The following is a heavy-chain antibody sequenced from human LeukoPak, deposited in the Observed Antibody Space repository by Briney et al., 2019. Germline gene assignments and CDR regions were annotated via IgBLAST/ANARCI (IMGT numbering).Heavy chain of an antibody. CDR2: IIPIFGTA. D-gene: IGHD3-22*01. V-gene: IGHV1-69*13. Sequence: SVKVSCKASGGTFSSYAISWVRQAPGQGLEWMGGIIPIFGTANYAQKFQGRVTITADETTSTAYMELSSLRSEDTAVYYCARGPDYYDSSGYDYYYMDVWGKGTTVTVSS. J-gene: IGHJ6*03. CDR3: ARGPDYYDSSGYDYYYMDV. CDR1: GGTFSSYA.